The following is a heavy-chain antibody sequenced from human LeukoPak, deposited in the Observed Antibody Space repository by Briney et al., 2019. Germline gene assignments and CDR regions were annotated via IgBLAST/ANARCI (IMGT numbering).Heavy chain of an antibody. CDR2: ISWNSGSI. V-gene: IGHV3-9*01. J-gene: IGHJ4*02. D-gene: IGHD6-13*01. Sequence: PGGSLRLSCAASGFTFDDYAMHWVRQASGKGLEWVSGISWNSGSIGYADSVKGRFTISRDNAKNSLYLQMNSLRAEDTALYYCAKDIAAAGKSGFDYWGQGTLVTVSS. CDR1: GFTFDDYA. CDR3: AKDIAAAGKSGFDY.